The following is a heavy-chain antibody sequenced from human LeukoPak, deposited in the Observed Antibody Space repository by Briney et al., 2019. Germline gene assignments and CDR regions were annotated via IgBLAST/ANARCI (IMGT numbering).Heavy chain of an antibody. J-gene: IGHJ5*02. CDR3: ARDLGQYYDTSDNWFDP. Sequence: PGGSLRLSCAASGFTFSSYGMHWVRQAPGKGLEWVAVISYDGSNQFYADSVKGRFTISRDNSRNTLYLQMNSLRLEDTAVYYCARDLGQYYDTSDNWFDPWGQGTLVTVSS. V-gene: IGHV3-30*03. CDR2: ISYDGSNQ. CDR1: GFTFSSYG. D-gene: IGHD3-22*01.